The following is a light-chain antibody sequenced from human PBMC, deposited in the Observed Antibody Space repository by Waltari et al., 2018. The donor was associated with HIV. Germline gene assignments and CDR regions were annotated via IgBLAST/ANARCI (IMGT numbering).Light chain of an antibody. J-gene: IGLJ1*01. Sequence: QSALTQPPSASGSPGQSVPTSCTGTTSDAGGHNFFSWYQHCPGKAPKLTIYEVTKRPSGVPDRFSGSKSGNTASLTVSGLQAEDEADYCCSSYAGSKLVFGTGTRVTVL. CDR2: EVT. V-gene: IGLV2-8*01. CDR3: SSYAGSKLV. CDR1: TSDAGGHNF.